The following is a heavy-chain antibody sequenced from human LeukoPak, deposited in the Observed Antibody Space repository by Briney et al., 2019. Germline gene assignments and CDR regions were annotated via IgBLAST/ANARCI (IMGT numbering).Heavy chain of an antibody. CDR1: GYSFTSYW. CDR2: FYPGDSDT. V-gene: IGHV5-51*01. D-gene: IGHD4-23*01. Sequence: GEPLKISCKGSGYSFTSYWVGWGRQMPGKGLEWMGIFYPGDSDTRYSPPFHGQVTIPADNSISTAYLQWSSLKASDTAMYYCARSGGNGNFQHWGQGTLVTVSS. CDR3: ARSGGNGNFQH. J-gene: IGHJ1*01.